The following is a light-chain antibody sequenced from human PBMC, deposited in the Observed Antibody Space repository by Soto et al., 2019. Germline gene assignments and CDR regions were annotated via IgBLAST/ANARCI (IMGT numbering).Light chain of an antibody. CDR1: QTSATY. Sequence: DIQMRQSPSSLSASVGDIVNITCRASQTSATYINWYQQKSGSAPRLLIYEASGLQSGVPSRFSGSGSGTHFVLTISNFQPEDSATYFCQQTYTNPQTSAQRTKVDI. J-gene: IGKJ1*01. CDR2: EAS. V-gene: IGKV1-39*01. CDR3: QQTYTNPQT.